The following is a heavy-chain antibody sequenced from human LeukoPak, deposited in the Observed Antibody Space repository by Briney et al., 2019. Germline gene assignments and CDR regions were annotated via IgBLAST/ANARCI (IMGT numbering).Heavy chain of an antibody. J-gene: IGHJ3*01. V-gene: IGHV4-34*01. CDR1: GGSFSGYY. CDR3: ATPGEDMVRGVTDS. Sequence: SETLSLTCAVYGGSFSGYYWSWIRQPPGKGLEWIGEINHSGSTNYNPSLKSRVTISVDTSKNQFSLKLSSVTAADTAVYYCATPGEDMVRGVTDSWGQGTMVTVSS. CDR2: INHSGST. D-gene: IGHD3-10*01.